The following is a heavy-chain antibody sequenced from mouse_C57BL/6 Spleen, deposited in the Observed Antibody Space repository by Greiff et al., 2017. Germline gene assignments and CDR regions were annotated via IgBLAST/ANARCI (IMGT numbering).Heavy chain of an antibody. V-gene: IGHV5-9*01. Sequence: EVKVVESGGGLVKPGGSLKLSCAASGFTFSSYTMSWVRQTPEKRLEWVATISGGGGNTYYPDSVKGRFTISRDNAENTLYLQMSSLRSEDTALYYCARQTLITTVVAGDFDYWGQGTTLTVSS. CDR1: GFTFSSYT. D-gene: IGHD1-1*01. CDR3: ARQTLITTVVAGDFDY. CDR2: ISGGGGNT. J-gene: IGHJ2*01.